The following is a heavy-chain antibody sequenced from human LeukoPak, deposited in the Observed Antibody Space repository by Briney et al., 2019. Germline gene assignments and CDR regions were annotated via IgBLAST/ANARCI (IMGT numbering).Heavy chain of an antibody. D-gene: IGHD2-2*01. CDR2: INHSGST. CDR1: GGSFSGYY. Sequence: SETLSLTCAVYGGSFSGYYWSWIRQPPGKGLEWIGEINHSGSTNYNPSLKSRVTISVDTSKNQFSLKLSSVTAADTAVYYCARAPGYCSTTSCEYYYYMDVWGKGTTVTVSS. CDR3: ARAPGYCSTTSCEYYYYMDV. J-gene: IGHJ6*03. V-gene: IGHV4-34*01.